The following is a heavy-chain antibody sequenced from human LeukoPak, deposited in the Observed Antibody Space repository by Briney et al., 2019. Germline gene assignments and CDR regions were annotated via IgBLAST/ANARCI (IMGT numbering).Heavy chain of an antibody. CDR2: IYYSGST. Sequence: SETLSLTCTVSGGSISSYYWSWIRQPPGKGLEWIGYIYYSGSTNYNPSLKSRVTISVDTSKNQFSLKLSSVTAADTAVYYCAREGTVVGANTGNWFDPWGQGTLVTVSS. V-gene: IGHV4-59*12. CDR1: GGSISSYY. J-gene: IGHJ5*02. CDR3: AREGTVVGANTGNWFDP. D-gene: IGHD1-26*01.